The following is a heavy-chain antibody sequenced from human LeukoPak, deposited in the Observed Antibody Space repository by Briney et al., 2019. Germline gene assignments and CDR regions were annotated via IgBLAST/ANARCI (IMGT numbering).Heavy chain of an antibody. D-gene: IGHD1-20*01. Sequence: PGGSLRLSCAASGFTFSSYEMNWVRQAPGKGLEWVSYISSSGRTMYYADSVKGRFTISRDNAKNSLYLQMNSLRVEDTAVYYCARGSLTGEYGMDVWGQGTTVTVSS. CDR1: GFTFSSYE. V-gene: IGHV3-48*03. CDR2: ISSSGRTM. CDR3: ARGSLTGEYGMDV. J-gene: IGHJ6*02.